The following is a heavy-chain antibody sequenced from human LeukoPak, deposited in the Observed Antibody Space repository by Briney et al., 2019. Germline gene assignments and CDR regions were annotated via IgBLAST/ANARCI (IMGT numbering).Heavy chain of an antibody. CDR3: AKDRQWELLFDY. J-gene: IGHJ4*02. CDR2: ISGSGGST. D-gene: IGHD1-26*01. V-gene: IGHV3-23*01. CDR1: GFTFSSSV. Sequence: GGSLRLSCAASGFTFSSSVMSWVRQAPGKGLEWVSAISGSGGSTYYADSVKGRFTISRDNSKNTLYLQMNSLRAEDTAVYYCAKDRQWELLFDYWGQGTLVTVSS.